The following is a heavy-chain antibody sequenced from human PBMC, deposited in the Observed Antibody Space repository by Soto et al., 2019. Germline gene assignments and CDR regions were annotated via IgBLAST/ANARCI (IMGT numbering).Heavy chain of an antibody. D-gene: IGHD3-10*01. J-gene: IGHJ4*02. CDR3: ATELGENPASPFDA. V-gene: IGHV1-69*01. CDR1: GVTFSSET. CDR2: IIPLFGTA. Sequence: QVQLVQSGADVKKPGSSVKVSCQASGVTFSSETLGWVRQAPGQGLEWVGGIIPLFGTASYAQRSQGRAAITADESTSTVYMELSSLISDDTAVYFCATELGENPASPFDAWGQGTLVTVSS.